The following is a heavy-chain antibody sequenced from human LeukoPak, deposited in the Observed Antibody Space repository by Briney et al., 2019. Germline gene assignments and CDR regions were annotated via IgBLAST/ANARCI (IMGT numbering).Heavy chain of an antibody. CDR3: ARGGVVTRTLDAFDI. D-gene: IGHD3-22*01. V-gene: IGHV4-30-2*01. J-gene: IGHJ3*02. Sequence: SETLSLTCAVSGGSISSGGYSWSWIRQPPGKGLEWIGYIYHSGSTYYNPSLKSRVTISVDRSKNQFSLKLSSVTAADTAVYYCARGGVVTRTLDAFDIWGQGTMVTVSS. CDR1: GGSISSGGYS. CDR2: IYHSGST.